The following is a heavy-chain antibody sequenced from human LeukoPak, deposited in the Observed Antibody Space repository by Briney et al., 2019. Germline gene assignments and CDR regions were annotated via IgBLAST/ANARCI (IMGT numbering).Heavy chain of an antibody. CDR1: GFTFDDYG. D-gene: IGHD6-19*01. CDR3: ARDETAVAGTGDDAFDI. CDR2: INWNGGST. Sequence: GGSLRLSRAASGFTFDDYGMSWVRQAPGKGLEWVSGINWNGGSTGYADSVKGRFTISRDNAKNSLYLQMNSLRAEDTALYYCARDETAVAGTGDDAFDIWGQGTMVTVSS. J-gene: IGHJ3*02. V-gene: IGHV3-20*04.